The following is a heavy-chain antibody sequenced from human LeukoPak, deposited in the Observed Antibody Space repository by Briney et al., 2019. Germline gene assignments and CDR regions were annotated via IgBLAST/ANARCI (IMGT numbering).Heavy chain of an antibody. J-gene: IGHJ4*02. Sequence: SETLSLTCTVSGGSISSYYWSCIRQPPGKGLEWIGYIYNSGSTNYNPSLKSRVTISVDTSKNQFSLKLRSVTAADTAVYYCSRRNGDYGDYAWGQGTLVTVSS. D-gene: IGHD4-17*01. CDR1: GGSISSYY. V-gene: IGHV4-59*01. CDR2: IYNSGST. CDR3: SRRNGDYGDYA.